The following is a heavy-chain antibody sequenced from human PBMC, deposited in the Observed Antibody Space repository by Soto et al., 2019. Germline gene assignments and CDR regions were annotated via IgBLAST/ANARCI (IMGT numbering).Heavy chain of an antibody. CDR3: ARDHSGTARYFDY. V-gene: IGHV4-59*01. Sequence: PSETLSLTCTVSGGSISSYYWSWIRQPPGKGLEWIGDIYYSGSTNYNPSLKSRVTISVDTSKNQFSLKLSSVTAADTAVYYCARDHSGTARYFDYWGQGTLVTVSS. D-gene: IGHD3-10*01. J-gene: IGHJ4*02. CDR2: IYYSGST. CDR1: GGSISSYY.